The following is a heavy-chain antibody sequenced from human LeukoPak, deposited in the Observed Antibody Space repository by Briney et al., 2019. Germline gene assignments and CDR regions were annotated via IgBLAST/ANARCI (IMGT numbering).Heavy chain of an antibody. CDR3: ASGLGAAGYLQRY. CDR2: IYSGGST. CDR1: GFTVSSNF. V-gene: IGHV3-66*01. J-gene: IGHJ4*02. Sequence: PGGSLRLSCAASGFTVSSNFMTWVRQAPGKGLEWVSIIYSGGSTFYADAVKGRFTISRDNSKNTLYLQMNSLGAEDTAVYYCASGLGAAGYLQRYWGQGTLATVSS. D-gene: IGHD6-13*01.